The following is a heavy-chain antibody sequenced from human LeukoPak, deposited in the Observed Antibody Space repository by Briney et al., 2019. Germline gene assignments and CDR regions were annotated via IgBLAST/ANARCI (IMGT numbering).Heavy chain of an antibody. CDR1: GFTSSNYW. V-gene: IGHV3-74*03. J-gene: IGHJ4*02. CDR2: ISSDGGST. Sequence: GGSLRLSCAASGFTSSNYWMYWVRQAPGKGLVCVSRISSDGGSTAYADSVKGRFTISRDNAKNTLYLQVNSLRAEDSAVYYCARVRPGSYFDYWGQGTLVTVSS. D-gene: IGHD1-1*01. CDR3: ARVRPGSYFDY.